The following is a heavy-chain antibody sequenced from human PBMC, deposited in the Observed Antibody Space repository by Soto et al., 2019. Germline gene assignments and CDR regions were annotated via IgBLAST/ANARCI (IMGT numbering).Heavy chain of an antibody. Sequence: ASVKVSCKASGYTFTSYDINWVRQATGQGLEWMGWMNPNSGNTGYAQKFQGRVTMTRNTSISTAYMELSSLRSEDTAVYYCARGLRFLEWFDYWGQGTLVTVSS. CDR3: ARGLRFLEWFDY. D-gene: IGHD3-3*01. J-gene: IGHJ4*02. V-gene: IGHV1-8*01. CDR2: MNPNSGNT. CDR1: GYTFTSYD.